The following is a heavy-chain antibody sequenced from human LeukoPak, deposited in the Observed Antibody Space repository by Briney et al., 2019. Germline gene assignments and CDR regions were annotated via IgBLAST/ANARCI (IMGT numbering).Heavy chain of an antibody. CDR1: GYIFTAYN. CDR3: ARGAVIAHFDY. J-gene: IGHJ4*02. Sequence: GASVKVSCKASGYIFTAYNIHWVRQAPGQRLEWMGWIAPGNGNTKYSQKFQGRVTLTRDISASTAYMELSSLTSEDTAVFYCARGAVIAHFDYWGQGTLVTVSS. D-gene: IGHD2-21*01. V-gene: IGHV1-3*01. CDR2: IAPGNGNT.